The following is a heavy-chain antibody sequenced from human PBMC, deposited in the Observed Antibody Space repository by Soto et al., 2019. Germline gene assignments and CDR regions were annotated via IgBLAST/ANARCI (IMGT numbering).Heavy chain of an antibody. CDR2: ISGSGGST. CDR3: AKAHCSSTSCYKAPYYYYGMDV. V-gene: IGHV3-23*01. J-gene: IGHJ6*02. CDR1: GFTFSSYA. D-gene: IGHD2-2*02. Sequence: QPGGSLRLSCAASGFTFSSYAMSWVRQAPGKGLEWVSAISGSGGSTYYADSVKGRFTISRDNSKNTLYLQMNSLRAEDTAVYYCAKAHCSSTSCYKAPYYYYGMDVWGQGTTVTVSS.